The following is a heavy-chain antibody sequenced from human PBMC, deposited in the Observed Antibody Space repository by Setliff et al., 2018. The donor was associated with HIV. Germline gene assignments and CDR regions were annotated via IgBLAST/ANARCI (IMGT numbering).Heavy chain of an antibody. CDR1: GFTFSDYY. D-gene: IGHD6-13*01. CDR2: ISSSGSTI. V-gene: IGHV3-11*01. Sequence: GGSLRLSCAASGFTFSDYYMSWIRQAPGKGLEWVSYISSSGSTIYYADSVKGRFTISRDNAKNSLYLQMNSLRAEDTAVYYCARAPRQQLPPLDYWGQGTLVTVSS. CDR3: ARAPRQQLPPLDY. J-gene: IGHJ4*02.